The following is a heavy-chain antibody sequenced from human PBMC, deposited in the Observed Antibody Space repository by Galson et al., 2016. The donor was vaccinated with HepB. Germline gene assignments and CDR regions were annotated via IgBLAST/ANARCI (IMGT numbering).Heavy chain of an antibody. V-gene: IGHV3-21*01. Sequence: SLRLSCAASGFTFKRDYMGWVRQAPGKGLQWVSSIGGSSDYIYYADSVRGRFTISRDNAKSSLYLHMNSLNPEDTAVYYCARDSGDFYDTIGYYSFDSWGPGTLATVSS. D-gene: IGHD3-22*01. CDR1: GFTFKRDY. J-gene: IGHJ4*02. CDR3: ARDSGDFYDTIGYYSFDS. CDR2: IGGSSDYI.